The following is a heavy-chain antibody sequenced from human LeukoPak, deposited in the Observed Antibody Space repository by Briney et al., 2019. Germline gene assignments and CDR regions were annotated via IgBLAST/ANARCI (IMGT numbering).Heavy chain of an antibody. Sequence: ASVKVSCKASGYTFTSYGISWVRQAPGQGLEWMGWISAYNGNTHYPQKLQGRVTMTTDTSTSTVYMAPKSLRSNHRAVYYCPRGSPLRRNYGCRVYYSYYFDYWGQGTLVTVSS. CDR1: GYTFTSYG. CDR2: ISAYNGNT. CDR3: PRGSPLRRNYGCRVYYSYYFDY. V-gene: IGHV1-18*01. J-gene: IGHJ4*02. D-gene: IGHD3-22*01.